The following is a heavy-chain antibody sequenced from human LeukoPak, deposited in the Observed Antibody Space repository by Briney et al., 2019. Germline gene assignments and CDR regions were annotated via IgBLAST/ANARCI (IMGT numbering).Heavy chain of an antibody. J-gene: IGHJ4*02. CDR2: ISSRGTHM. CDR3: ARDFRIAVAVPSYFDY. Sequence: GGSLRLSCAASGFSFSDYSLSWVRQAPGKGLEWVSFISSRGTHMYYLDSVKGRFTISRDNAKASLDLQLNSLRAEDTAVYFCARDFRIAVAVPSYFDYWGQGVLVTVSS. V-gene: IGHV3-21*01. CDR1: GFSFSDYS. D-gene: IGHD6-13*01.